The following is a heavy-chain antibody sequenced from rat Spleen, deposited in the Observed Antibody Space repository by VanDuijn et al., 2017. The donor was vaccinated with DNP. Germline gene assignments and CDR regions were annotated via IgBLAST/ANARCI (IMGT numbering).Heavy chain of an antibody. CDR1: GFTFSDYY. CDR3: VRWNSGHFDY. V-gene: IGHV5-25*01. CDR2: ISTSGGNI. Sequence: EVQLVESGGDLVQPGRSLKLFCAASGFTFSDYYMAWVRQAPTKGLEWVASISTSGGNIYYRDSVKGGFTVSRDNAKSTLYLQMDSLRSEDTATYYCVRWNSGHFDYWGQGVMVTVSS. J-gene: IGHJ2*01. D-gene: IGHD4-3*01.